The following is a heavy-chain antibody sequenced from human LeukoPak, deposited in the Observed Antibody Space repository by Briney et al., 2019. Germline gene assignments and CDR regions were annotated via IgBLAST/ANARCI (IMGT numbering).Heavy chain of an antibody. V-gene: IGHV4-59*08. CDR1: GGSISSYY. J-gene: IGHJ5*02. D-gene: IGHD3-10*01. CDR2: TYYSGST. Sequence: SETLSLTCTVSGGSISSYYWSWIRQPPGKGLEWIGYTYYSGSTNYNPSLKSRVTISVDTSKNQFSLKLSSVTAADTAVYYCARWFGEPTNWFDPWGQGTLVTVSS. CDR3: ARWFGEPTNWFDP.